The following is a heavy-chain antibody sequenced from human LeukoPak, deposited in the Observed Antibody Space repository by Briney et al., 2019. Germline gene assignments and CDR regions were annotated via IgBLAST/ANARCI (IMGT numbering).Heavy chain of an antibody. CDR3: AKDRGSSSWYAFDI. D-gene: IGHD6-13*01. Sequence: PGRSLRLSCAASGFTFDDYAMHWVRQAPGKGLECVSGISWNSGSIGYADSVKGRFTISRDNAKNSLYLQMNSLRAEDMALYYCAKDRGSSSWYAFDIWGQGTMVTVSS. CDR2: ISWNSGSI. J-gene: IGHJ3*02. CDR1: GFTFDDYA. V-gene: IGHV3-9*03.